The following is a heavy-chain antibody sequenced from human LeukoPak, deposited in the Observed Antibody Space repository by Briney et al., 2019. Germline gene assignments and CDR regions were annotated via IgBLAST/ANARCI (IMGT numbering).Heavy chain of an antibody. CDR2: IIPIFGTA. Sequence: GSSVKVSCKASGGTFSSYAISWVRQAPGQGLEWMGGIIPIFGTANYAQKFQGRVTITADESTSTTYMELTSLRSEDTAIYYCAMGFVVVPAAIDFWGQGTLVTVSS. V-gene: IGHV1-69*01. CDR3: AMGFVVVPAAIDF. D-gene: IGHD2-2*01. J-gene: IGHJ4*02. CDR1: GGTFSSYA.